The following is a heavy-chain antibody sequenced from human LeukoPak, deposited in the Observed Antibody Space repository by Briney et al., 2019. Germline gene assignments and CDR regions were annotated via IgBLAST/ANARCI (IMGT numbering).Heavy chain of an antibody. CDR3: AKYVGTLFDS. V-gene: IGHV4-59*12. J-gene: IGHJ5*01. D-gene: IGHD3-10*02. CDR2: IYYSGST. Sequence: PSETLSLTCTVSGGSISSYYWSWIRQPPGKGLEWIGYIYYSGSTNYNPSLKSRVTISVDTSKNQFSLQLKSVTPEDAAIYYCAKYVGTLFDSWGQGTLVTVSS. CDR1: GGSISSYY.